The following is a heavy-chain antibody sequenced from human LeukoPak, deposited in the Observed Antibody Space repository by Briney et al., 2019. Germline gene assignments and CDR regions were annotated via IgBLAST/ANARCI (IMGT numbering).Heavy chain of an antibody. CDR2: IYYSGST. D-gene: IGHD2-15*01. J-gene: IGHJ4*02. Sequence: SETLSLTCTVSGGSISSSSYYWGWIRQPPGKGLEWIGSIYYSGSTYYNPSLKSRVTISVDTSKNQFSLKLSSVTAADTAVYYCARRIGSGIADYWGQGTLVTVSS. CDR3: ARRIGSGIADY. V-gene: IGHV4-39*01. CDR1: GGSISSSSYY.